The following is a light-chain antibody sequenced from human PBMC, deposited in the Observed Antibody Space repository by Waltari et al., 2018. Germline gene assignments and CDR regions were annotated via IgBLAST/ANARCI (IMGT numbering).Light chain of an antibody. CDR3: QQYNNWPPVFP. J-gene: IGKJ3*01. Sequence: EIVLTQSPATLSVSPGERATLSCRASQSIINNLACYQQKPGQAPRLLIYGASARATGIPATFSGSGSGTEYNLAISSLQSEDFAIYYCQQYNNWPPVFPFGPGTTVDF. CDR2: GAS. V-gene: IGKV3-15*01. CDR1: QSIINN.